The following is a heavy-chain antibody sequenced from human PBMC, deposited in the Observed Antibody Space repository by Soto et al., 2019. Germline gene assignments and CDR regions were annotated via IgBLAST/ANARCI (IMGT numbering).Heavy chain of an antibody. J-gene: IGHJ4*02. D-gene: IGHD3-22*01. CDR1: GYSISSSNW. V-gene: IGHV4-28*01. CDR3: GRPDSTGYYFTS. CDR2: IYYSGTT. Sequence: SETLSLTCAVSGYSISSSNWWGWIRQPPGKGLEWIGYIYYSGTTYSNPSLNSRVTISVDTSKNQFSLNINSVTATDTAIYYCGRPDSTGYYFTSWGQGTLVTVSS.